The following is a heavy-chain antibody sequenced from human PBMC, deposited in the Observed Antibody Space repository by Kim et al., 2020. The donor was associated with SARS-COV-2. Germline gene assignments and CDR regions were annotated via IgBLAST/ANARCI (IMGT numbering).Heavy chain of an antibody. CDR2: TYYNGST. Sequence: SETLSLTCTVSGGSISSYNSYWIWQPPPKGLELMGYTYYNGSTNNNSYLTLRITISVYTSTNQYSLNLNLLTAADTAVYYYARARAPRFPFD. D-gene: IGHD3-16*01. V-gene: IGHV4-59*12. CDR1: GGSISSYN. CDR3: ARARAPRFPFD. J-gene: IGHJ3*01.